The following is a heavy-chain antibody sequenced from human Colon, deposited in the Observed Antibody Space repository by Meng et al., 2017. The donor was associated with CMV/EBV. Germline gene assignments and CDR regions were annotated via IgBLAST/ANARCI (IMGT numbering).Heavy chain of an antibody. CDR3: GRAGARGVPIDV. Sequence: LQASGPGLVKPSGPLSLTCTVSGGSISGHYWTWIRRPAGEGLQWLGRIYSNGRIDENYSLRSRVTISVDTSKNQLSLRLTSVTAADTAVYYCGRAGARGVPIDVWGRGTLVTVSS. J-gene: IGHJ1*01. D-gene: IGHD3-10*01. V-gene: IGHV4-4*07. CDR2: IYSNGRI. CDR1: GGSISGHY.